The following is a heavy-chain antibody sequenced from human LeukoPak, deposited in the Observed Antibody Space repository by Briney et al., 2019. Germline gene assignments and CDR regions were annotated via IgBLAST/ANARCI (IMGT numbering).Heavy chain of an antibody. CDR3: ARMRGVLRYFDWLLNEFDY. CDR2: MNPNSGNT. V-gene: IGHV1-8*01. D-gene: IGHD3-9*01. J-gene: IGHJ4*02. CDR1: GYTFTSYD. Sequence: ASVKVSCEASGYTFTSYDINWVRQATGQGLEWMGWMNPNSGNTGYAQKFQGRVTMTRNTSISTAYMELGSLRSEDTAVYYCARMRGVLRYFDWLLNEFDYWGQGTLVTVSS.